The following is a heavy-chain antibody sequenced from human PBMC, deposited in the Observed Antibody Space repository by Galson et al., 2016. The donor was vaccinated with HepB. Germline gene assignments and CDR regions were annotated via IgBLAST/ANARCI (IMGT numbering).Heavy chain of an antibody. J-gene: IGHJ5*02. V-gene: IGHV3-33*01. CDR1: RFKFSNYG. CDR3: TRDVRSSYFDL. CDR2: IFYDGSKQ. Sequence: SLRLSCAASRFKFSNYGMHWVRQAPGKGLEWVAVIFYDGSKQYYADSVKGRFTISRDNSKNTLSLQMSSLTVGDTAVYYCTRDVRSSYFDLWGQGTLVTVSS.